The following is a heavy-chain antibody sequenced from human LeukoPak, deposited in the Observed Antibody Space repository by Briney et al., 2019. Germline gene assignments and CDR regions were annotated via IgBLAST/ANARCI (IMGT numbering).Heavy chain of an antibody. CDR2: IYHSGST. J-gene: IGHJ4*02. Sequence: SETLSLTCTVSGGSISSGGYYWSWIRQPPGKGLEWIGYIYHSGSTNYNPSLKSRVTISVDTSKNQFSLKLSSVTAADTAVYYCARHHLKGFLELHYWGQGTLVTVSS. CDR3: ARHHLKGFLELHY. CDR1: GGSISSGGYY. D-gene: IGHD3-3*01. V-gene: IGHV4-30-2*01.